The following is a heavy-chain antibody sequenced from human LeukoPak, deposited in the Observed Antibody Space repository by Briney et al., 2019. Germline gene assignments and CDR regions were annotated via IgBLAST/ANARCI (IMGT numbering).Heavy chain of an antibody. D-gene: IGHD1-26*01. Sequence: GGSLRLSCVASGFTFTGHSMHWVRQAPGKGLEWVAVVAYDEKTIFYADSLKGRFTVSRDNSKNTVYLQMNSLRDEDTAVYYCAREKQSGGTPFDYWGQGSLVTVSS. J-gene: IGHJ4*02. CDR3: AREKQSGGTPFDY. CDR1: GFTFTGHS. CDR2: VAYDEKTI. V-gene: IGHV3-30*04.